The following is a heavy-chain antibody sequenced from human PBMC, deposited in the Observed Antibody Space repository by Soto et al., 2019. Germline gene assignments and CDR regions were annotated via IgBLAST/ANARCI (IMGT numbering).Heavy chain of an antibody. D-gene: IGHD1-7*01. Sequence: QVQLQQWGAGLLKPSETLSLTCAVYRGSFSGYYWSWIRQPPGKGLEWIGEINHSGSTNYNPSLKSRVTISVDTSKNQFSLKLSSVTAADTAVYYCARASYNWNYRGAFDYWGQGTLVTVSS. V-gene: IGHV4-34*01. J-gene: IGHJ4*02. CDR3: ARASYNWNYRGAFDY. CDR1: RGSFSGYY. CDR2: INHSGST.